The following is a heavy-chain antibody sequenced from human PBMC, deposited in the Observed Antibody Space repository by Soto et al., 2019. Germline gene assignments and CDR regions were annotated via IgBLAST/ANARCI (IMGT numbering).Heavy chain of an antibody. J-gene: IGHJ6*02. CDR1: GYTFITYA. D-gene: IGHD6-6*01. V-gene: IGHV1-3*01. Sequence: GASVKVSCKASGYTFITYAIYWVRQAPGQRLGWMGWINAGNGNTKYSQKFQSRVTITRDTSARTAYMELRSLQSEDTAVYYCARSIAARLYYFYGMDVWGQGTTVTVSS. CDR2: INAGNGNT. CDR3: ARSIAARLYYFYGMDV.